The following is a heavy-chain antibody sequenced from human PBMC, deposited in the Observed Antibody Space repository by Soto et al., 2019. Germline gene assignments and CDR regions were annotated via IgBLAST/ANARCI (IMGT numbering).Heavy chain of an antibody. CDR2: ISWNSGSI. D-gene: IGHD6-13*01. V-gene: IGHV3-9*01. J-gene: IGHJ4*02. Sequence: PGGSLRLSCAASGFTFDDYAMHWVRQAPGKGLEWVSGISWNSGSIGYADSVKGRFTISRDNAKNSLYLQMNSLRAEDTALYYCAIAAAIHDYWGQGTLVTVSS. CDR3: AIAAAIHDY. CDR1: GFTFDDYA.